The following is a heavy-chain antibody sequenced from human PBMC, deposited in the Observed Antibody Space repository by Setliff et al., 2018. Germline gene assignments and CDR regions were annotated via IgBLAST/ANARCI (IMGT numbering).Heavy chain of an antibody. V-gene: IGHV4-34*01. Sequence: SETLSLTCAVYGGSFSGYYWSWIRQPPGKGLEWIGEINHSGSTNYNPSLKSRVTISVDTSKNQFSLKLSSVTAADTAVYYCARGTVVVAATRFYYYYYMDVWGKGTTVTAP. CDR1: GGSFSGYY. CDR2: INHSGST. CDR3: ARGTVVVAATRFYYYYYMDV. D-gene: IGHD2-15*01. J-gene: IGHJ6*03.